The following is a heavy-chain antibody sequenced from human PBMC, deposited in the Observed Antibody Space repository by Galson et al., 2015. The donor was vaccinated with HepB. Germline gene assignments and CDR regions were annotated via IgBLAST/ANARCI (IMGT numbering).Heavy chain of an antibody. CDR2: MNPYSGST. J-gene: IGHJ6*02. CDR3: ARGWGDYGDYISYGMDI. V-gene: IGHV1-8*01. D-gene: IGHD4-17*01. CDR1: GYTFIDYD. Sequence: VKVSCKASGYTFIDYDINWVRQATGQGLEWMGWMNPYSGSTGYAQNFQGRVTMTRDTAIGTAYMELSSLRSEDTAVYYCARGWGDYGDYISYGMDIWGQGTTVTVFS.